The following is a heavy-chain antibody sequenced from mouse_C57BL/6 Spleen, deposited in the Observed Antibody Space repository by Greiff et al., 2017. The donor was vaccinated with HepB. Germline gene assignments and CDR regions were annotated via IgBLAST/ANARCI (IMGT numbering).Heavy chain of an antibody. J-gene: IGHJ1*03. CDR1: GFTFSSYT. CDR3: ARPIPYFDV. V-gene: IGHV5-9*01. Sequence: EVHLVESGGGLVKPGGSLKLSCAASGFTFSSYTMSWVRQTPEKRLEWVATISGGGGNTYYPDSVKGRFTISRDNAKNTLYLQMSSLRSEDTALYYCARPIPYFDVWGTGTTVTVSS. CDR2: ISGGGGNT.